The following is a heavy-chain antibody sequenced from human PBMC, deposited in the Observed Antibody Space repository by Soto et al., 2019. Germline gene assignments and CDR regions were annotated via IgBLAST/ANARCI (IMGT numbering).Heavy chain of an antibody. J-gene: IGHJ6*03. V-gene: IGHV3-66*01. CDR3: ARGGSSTTYYYYMDV. CDR2: IYSGGST. CDR1: GFTVSSNY. D-gene: IGHD2-2*01. Sequence: VQLVESGGGLVQPGGSLRLSCAASGFTVSSNYMSWVRQAPGKGLEWVSVIYSGGSTYYADSVKGRFTISRDNSKNTLYLQMNSLRAEDTTVYYCARGGSSTTYYYYMDVWGKGTTVTVSS.